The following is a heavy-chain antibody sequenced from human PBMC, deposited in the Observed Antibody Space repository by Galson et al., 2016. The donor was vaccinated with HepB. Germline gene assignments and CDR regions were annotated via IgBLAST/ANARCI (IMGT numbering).Heavy chain of an antibody. Sequence: SLRLSCAASGFSFSTSGMSWVRQTPGRGLEWVSGITSSGGTPHYADSVKGRFTISRDNSKNTLYLYMHSLRAGDTAVYYCGKHGGFDYWGQGALVTVSS. D-gene: IGHD3-16*01. CDR1: GFSFSTSG. J-gene: IGHJ4*02. CDR2: ITSSGGTP. V-gene: IGHV3-23*01. CDR3: GKHGGFDY.